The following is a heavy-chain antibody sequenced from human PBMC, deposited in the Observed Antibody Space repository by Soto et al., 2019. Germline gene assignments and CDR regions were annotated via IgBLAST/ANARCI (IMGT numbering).Heavy chain of an antibody. CDR1: GDSMTSGDYY. Sequence: PSETLSLTCTVSGDSMTSGDYYWSWIRQPPGKGLEWLGYIYRTGNTHYSPSLKIRVSISQDRSKNQFSLELTSVTAADTAVYYCARGDYQYSIDYWGQGTLVTVSS. V-gene: IGHV4-30-2*01. J-gene: IGHJ4*02. CDR2: IYRTGNT. CDR3: ARGDYQYSIDY. D-gene: IGHD2-2*01.